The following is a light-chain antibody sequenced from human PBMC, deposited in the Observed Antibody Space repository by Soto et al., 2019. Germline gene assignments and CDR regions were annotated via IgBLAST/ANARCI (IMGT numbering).Light chain of an antibody. J-gene: IGKJ1*01. Sequence: EIVLTQSPGTLSLSPGERATLSCSASQSVSSNYLAWYQQKPGQAPRPLIYGASSRATGIPDRFSGSGAGTDFTLTISRLEPEDFAVYDCQQYGSSPWTFGQGTKVEIK. V-gene: IGKV3-20*01. CDR2: GAS. CDR1: QSVSSNY. CDR3: QQYGSSPWT.